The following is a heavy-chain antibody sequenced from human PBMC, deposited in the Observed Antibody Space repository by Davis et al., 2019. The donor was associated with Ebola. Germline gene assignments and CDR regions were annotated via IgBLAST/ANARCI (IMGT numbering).Heavy chain of an antibody. D-gene: IGHD3-3*01. J-gene: IGHJ3*02. CDR3: ATEPSHTRGRFLSYGTFNI. Sequence: GGSLRLSCEASGFTFSDAWMTWVRQAPGKGLEWVGRIKSYTDGEATDYSTPVKGRFTLSRDDSKNTLYLQMSSLKTEDTAVYYCATEPSHTRGRFLSYGTFNIWGQGTMVTVSS. CDR2: IKSYTDGEAT. CDR1: GFTFSDAW. V-gene: IGHV3-15*01.